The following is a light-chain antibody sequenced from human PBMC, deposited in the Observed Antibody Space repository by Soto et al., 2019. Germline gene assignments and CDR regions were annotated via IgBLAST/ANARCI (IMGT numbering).Light chain of an antibody. CDR2: DVS. Sequence: QSALTQPASVSGSPGQSSTISCTGTSSDVGGYNYVSWYQHHPGKAPKLMIFDVSNRPSGVSYRFSGSKSGNTASLTISGLQAEDEADYYCSSYTTSNTVVFGGGTKVTVL. V-gene: IGLV2-14*03. J-gene: IGLJ2*01. CDR1: SSDVGGYNY. CDR3: SSYTTSNTVV.